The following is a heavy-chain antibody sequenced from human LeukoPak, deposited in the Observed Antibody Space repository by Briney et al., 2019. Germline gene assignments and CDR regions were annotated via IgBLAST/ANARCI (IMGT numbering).Heavy chain of an antibody. V-gene: IGHV1-69*01. CDR2: IVPIFGKS. CDR1: GGTFTTFA. CDR3: ARESLAGTWPSDY. Sequence: SVKVSCKASGGTFTTFAISWMRQAPGQGLQWMGAIVPIFGKSHYAQKLQGRLTITADESTNTAFMELARLTADDTAVYYCARESLAGTWPSDYWGQGTLVTVSS. J-gene: IGHJ4*02. D-gene: IGHD6-19*01.